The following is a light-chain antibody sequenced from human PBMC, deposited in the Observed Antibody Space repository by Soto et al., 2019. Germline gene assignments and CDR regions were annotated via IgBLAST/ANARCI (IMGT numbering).Light chain of an antibody. V-gene: IGLV2-14*01. CDR2: EVN. Sequence: QSALTQPASVSGSPRQSITISCTGASSDVGSYTYVSWYQQHPGKAPKPMIYEVNNRPSGVSNRFSGSKSGNTASLTISGLQAEDEADYYCSSYTSSSTLYVFGTGTKGTVL. CDR3: SSYTSSSTLYV. CDR1: SSDVGSYTY. J-gene: IGLJ1*01.